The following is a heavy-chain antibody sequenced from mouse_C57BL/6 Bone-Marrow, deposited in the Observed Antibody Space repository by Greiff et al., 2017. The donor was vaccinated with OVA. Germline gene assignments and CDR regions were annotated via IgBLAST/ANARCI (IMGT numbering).Heavy chain of an antibody. CDR1: GYTFTSYW. V-gene: IGHV1-72*01. CDR2: FDPNSGGT. Sequence: QVQLQQPGAELVKPGASVKLSCKASGYTFTSYWMHWVKQRPGRGLEWIGRFDPNSGGTKYNEKFKSKATRTVDNPTSTAYMQLSSLTSEDAAVYECARSRLPLAYWGQGTLVTVSA. D-gene: IGHD2-2*01. CDR3: ARSRLPLAY. J-gene: IGHJ3*01.